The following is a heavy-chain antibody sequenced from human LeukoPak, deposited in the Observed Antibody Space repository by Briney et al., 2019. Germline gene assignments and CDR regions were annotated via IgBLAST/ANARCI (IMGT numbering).Heavy chain of an antibody. CDR2: IYYSGST. CDR3: EDGIRDFDWLPFDY. J-gene: IGHJ4*02. CDR1: GGSISSYY. Sequence: SETLSLTCTVSGGSISSYYWSWIRQPPGNGLEWIGYIYYSGSTNYNPSLKSRVTISVDTSKNQFSLKLSSVTAADTVFYQSEDGIRDFDWLPFDYWGQGTLVTVSS. D-gene: IGHD3-9*01. V-gene: IGHV4-59*01.